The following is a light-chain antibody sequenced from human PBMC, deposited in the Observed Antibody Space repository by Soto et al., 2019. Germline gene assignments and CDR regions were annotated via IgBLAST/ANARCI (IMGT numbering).Light chain of an antibody. Sequence: DIQMTQSPSSLSASVGDRVTITCRASQNITYYLNWYQQKTGKAPKLLIYAASSLQSGVPSSFSGSGYGTAFTLSISSLQPDDFATYYCQQTYSTPYTFGQGTKLEIK. CDR3: QQTYSTPYT. CDR2: AAS. V-gene: IGKV1-39*01. CDR1: QNITYY. J-gene: IGKJ2*01.